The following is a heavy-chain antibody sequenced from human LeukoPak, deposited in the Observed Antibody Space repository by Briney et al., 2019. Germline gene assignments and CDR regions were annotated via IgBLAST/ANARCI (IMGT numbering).Heavy chain of an antibody. CDR2: INPSGIST. V-gene: IGHV1-46*01. D-gene: IGHD4-23*01. Sequence: ASVKVSCKSSGYIFTNHYTHWVRQAPGQGLEWMGLINPSGISTLYAEKFRGRIIMTRDMSTATDYMELSSLRSEDTAVYYCARDNSIADRGWWFDPWGQGTLVTVSS. J-gene: IGHJ5*02. CDR3: ARDNSIADRGWWFDP. CDR1: GYIFTNHY.